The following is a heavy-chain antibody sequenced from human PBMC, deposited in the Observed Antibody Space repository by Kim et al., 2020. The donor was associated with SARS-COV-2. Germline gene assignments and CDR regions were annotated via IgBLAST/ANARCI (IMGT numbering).Heavy chain of an antibody. CDR2: INRNSDST. CDR3: VRGYAGGPFDL. D-gene: IGHD3-16*01. CDR1: GFTFDDYG. J-gene: IGHJ4*02. V-gene: IGHV3-20*01. Sequence: GGSLRLSCAASGFTFDDYGMSWVRQAPGKGLEWVSGINRNSDSTGYADSVKGRFTIYRDNAKNSLFLQMNSPRAEDTALYHCVRGYAGGPFDLWGQGTLV.